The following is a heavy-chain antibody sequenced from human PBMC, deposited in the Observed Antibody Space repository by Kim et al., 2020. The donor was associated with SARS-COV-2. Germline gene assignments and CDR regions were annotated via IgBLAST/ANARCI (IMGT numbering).Heavy chain of an antibody. D-gene: IGHD2-8*02. J-gene: IGHJ4*02. V-gene: IGHV1-3*04. CDR3: ARDCGADCTGHRGGFYFDY. CDR2: INTANGNT. Sequence: ASVKVSCKASGYTFTNYSIHWVRQAPGQRLEWMGWINTANGNTRYSQNFQGRVTITRDTSANTAYIELSSLTSEDTAVFYCARDCGADCTGHRGGFYFDYWGQGTRVTVSS. CDR1: GYTFTNYS.